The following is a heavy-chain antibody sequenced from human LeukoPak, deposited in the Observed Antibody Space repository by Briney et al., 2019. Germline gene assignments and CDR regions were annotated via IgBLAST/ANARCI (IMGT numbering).Heavy chain of an antibody. CDR1: GYSISSHYY. D-gene: IGHD5-18*01. CDR2: IYHSGTT. V-gene: IGHV4-38-2*02. Sequence: SETLSLTCTVSGYSISSHYYWGWIRQPPGKVLEWIGNIYHSGTTYYNPSLKSRVTMSVDTSKNQLSLKLSSVTAADTAVYYCARQKGSGYSYGKFDYWGQGTLVTVSS. CDR3: ARQKGSGYSYGKFDY. J-gene: IGHJ4*02.